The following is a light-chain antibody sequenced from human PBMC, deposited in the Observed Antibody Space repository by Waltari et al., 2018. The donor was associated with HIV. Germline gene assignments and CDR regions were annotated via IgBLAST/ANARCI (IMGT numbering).Light chain of an antibody. CDR1: STDSRFYQY. V-gene: IGLV2-14*03. J-gene: IGLJ2*01. CDR2: DIN. CDR3: ASNRLDYTLI. Sequence: QSALTQPASVSGFLGQSINISCTGISTDSRFYQYVSWYQQYPGNIPRLILFDINNRPSGVSDHFSGSRSGNSASLTFSGLQSGDEAHYYCASNRLDYTLIFGGGTKLTVL.